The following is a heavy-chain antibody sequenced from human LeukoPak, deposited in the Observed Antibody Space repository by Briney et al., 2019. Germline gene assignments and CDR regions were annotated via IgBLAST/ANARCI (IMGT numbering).Heavy chain of an antibody. J-gene: IGHJ5*02. D-gene: IGHD3-10*02. CDR2: TSPKNLGT. Sequence: ASVKVSCKTSGYIFSDFYIHWVRQAPGQGLEWMGWTSPKNLGTNIARKFQHRVTMTLDTSISTACLELSSLRSDDTALYYCTRAHWVGNYVFSRFDPWGQGTLVTVSS. V-gene: IGHV1-2*02. CDR3: TRAHWVGNYVFSRFDP. CDR1: GYIFSDFY.